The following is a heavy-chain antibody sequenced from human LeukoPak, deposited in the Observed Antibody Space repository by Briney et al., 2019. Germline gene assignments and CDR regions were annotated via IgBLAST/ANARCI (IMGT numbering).Heavy chain of an antibody. V-gene: IGHV4-39*01. D-gene: IGHD3-10*01. Sequence: PSETLSLTCTVSGGSISSYYWGWIRQPPGKGLEWIGSIYYSGSTYYNPSLKSRVTISVDTSKNQFSLKLSSVTAADTAVYYCARSRRGGAGIRFDYWGQGTLVTVSS. CDR2: IYYSGST. J-gene: IGHJ4*02. CDR1: GGSISSYY. CDR3: ARSRRGGAGIRFDY.